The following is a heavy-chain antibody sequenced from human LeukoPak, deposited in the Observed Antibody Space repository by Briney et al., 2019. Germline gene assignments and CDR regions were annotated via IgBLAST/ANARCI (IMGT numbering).Heavy chain of an antibody. Sequence: GGSLRLSCAASGFTFDDYAMHWVRQAPGKGLEWVSYISSSGSTIYYADSVKGRFTISRDNAKNSLYLQMNSLIAEDTAVYYCARGPAASGYYDSRGRYGYFDYWGQGTLVTVSS. CDR3: ARGPAASGYYDSRGRYGYFDY. J-gene: IGHJ4*02. CDR1: GFTFDDYA. D-gene: IGHD3-22*01. V-gene: IGHV3-48*03. CDR2: ISSSGSTI.